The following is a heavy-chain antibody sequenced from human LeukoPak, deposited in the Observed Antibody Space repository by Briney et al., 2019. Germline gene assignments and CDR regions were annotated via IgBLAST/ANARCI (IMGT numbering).Heavy chain of an antibody. CDR3: AKENESTSQHPPGYYFHY. V-gene: IGHV4-39*07. Sequence: SETLSLTCTVSGGSISSGDYYWSWIRQPPGKGLEWIGTIYYSGSTYYNPALESRVTISVDMSNNQFSLKLNSVTAADTAVYYCAKENESTSQHPPGYYFHYWGQGTLVTVSS. CDR2: IYYSGST. CDR1: GGSISSGDYY. D-gene: IGHD1-14*01. J-gene: IGHJ4*02.